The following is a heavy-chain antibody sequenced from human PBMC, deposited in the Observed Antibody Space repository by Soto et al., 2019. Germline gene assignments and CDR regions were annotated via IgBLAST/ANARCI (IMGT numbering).Heavy chain of an antibody. CDR1: GYSFTSYW. D-gene: IGHD6-19*01. CDR2: IYPGDSDT. CDR3: ARHNIGSGWYGGASTGPLKVYYYGMDV. V-gene: IGHV5-51*01. Sequence: GESLKISCKGSGYSFTSYWIGWVRQMPGKGLEWMGIIYPGDSDTRYSPSFQGQVTFSADKSISTAYLQWSSLKASDTAMYYCARHNIGSGWYGGASTGPLKVYYYGMDVWGQGTTVTVSS. J-gene: IGHJ6*02.